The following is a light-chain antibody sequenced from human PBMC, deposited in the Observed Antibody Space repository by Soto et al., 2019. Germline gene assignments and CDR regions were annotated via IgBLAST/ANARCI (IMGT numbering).Light chain of an antibody. Sequence: SVLTQSPGTLSLSPGERATLSCRASQSVSSSYLALYQQKPGQATRLLIYGASSRHTGIPDRFSGSGSGTDVNLTISRLEPEAFAVYYWQQYGSSPSIAFGQGTRLELK. V-gene: IGKV3-20*01. CDR3: QQYGSSPSIA. CDR2: GAS. CDR1: QSVSSSY. J-gene: IGKJ5*01.